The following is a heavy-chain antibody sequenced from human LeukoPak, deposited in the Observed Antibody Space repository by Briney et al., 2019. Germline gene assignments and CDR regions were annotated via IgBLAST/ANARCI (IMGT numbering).Heavy chain of an antibody. D-gene: IGHD3-10*01. J-gene: IGHJ4*02. CDR3: ARVHIGGPAY. V-gene: IGHV1-2*02. CDR1: GYTFTDHY. Sequence: ASVKVSCKTSGYTFTDHYFHWLRQAPGQGLEWMGWIHPKSGDTNYAERFQGRVSLTRDTSISTAYMELSSLRSDDTAVYYCARVHIGGPAYWGQGTLF. CDR2: IHPKSGDT.